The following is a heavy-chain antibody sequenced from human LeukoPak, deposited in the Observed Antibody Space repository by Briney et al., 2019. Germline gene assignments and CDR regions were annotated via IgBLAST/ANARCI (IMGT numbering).Heavy chain of an antibody. D-gene: IGHD1-26*01. CDR2: IFPSGGEI. Sequence: GGSLRLSCAASGFTFSTFAMIWVRQPPGKGLEWVSSIFPSGGEIHYADSVKGRFTISRDNAKNSLYLQMNSLRAEDTAVYYCARDGSGSYYGGYYYYYMDVWGKGTTVTVSS. CDR3: ARDGSGSYYGGYYYYYMDV. V-gene: IGHV3-21*01. J-gene: IGHJ6*03. CDR1: GFTFSTFA.